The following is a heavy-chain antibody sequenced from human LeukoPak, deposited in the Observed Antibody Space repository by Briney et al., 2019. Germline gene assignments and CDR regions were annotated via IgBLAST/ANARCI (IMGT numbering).Heavy chain of an antibody. Sequence: PSETPSLTCTVSGGSISSGGYYWSRIRQHPGKGLEWIGYIYYSGSTYYNPSLKSRVTISVDTSKNQFSLKLSSVTAADTAVYYCARGPDYDFWSGTNWFDPWGQGTLVTVSS. V-gene: IGHV4-31*03. J-gene: IGHJ5*02. D-gene: IGHD3-3*01. CDR2: IYYSGST. CDR3: ARGPDYDFWSGTNWFDP. CDR1: GGSISSGGYY.